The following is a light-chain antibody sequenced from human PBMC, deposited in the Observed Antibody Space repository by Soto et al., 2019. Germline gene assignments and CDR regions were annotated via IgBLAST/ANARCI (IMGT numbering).Light chain of an antibody. CDR2: KAS. Sequence: DIQMTQSPSTLSVSVGDRVTITCRASQTISSWLAWYQKKKGKAPKLLIYKASTLKSGVPSRLRGSGYGTELTLTISSMQTDDFATYYCQHYNSYSEAFGHGTKVDIK. CDR3: QHYNSYSEA. CDR1: QTISSW. J-gene: IGKJ1*01. V-gene: IGKV1-5*03.